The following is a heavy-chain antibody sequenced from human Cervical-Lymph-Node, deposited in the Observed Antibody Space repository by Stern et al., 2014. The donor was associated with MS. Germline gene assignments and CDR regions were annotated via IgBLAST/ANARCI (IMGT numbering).Heavy chain of an antibody. D-gene: IGHD5-24*01. Sequence: QVQLVQSGAEVKKPGASVRVSCKVSGYSFAIHYIHWVRQAPGQGLEWVGWINPNSGGSVFAQAFQGRVTMAGNRSIDTVYMELIRLRSDDTAIYYCATAGEIWLHWSFDMWGQGTMVTVS. CDR1: GYSFAIHY. CDR2: INPNSGGS. CDR3: ATAGEIWLHWSFDM. J-gene: IGHJ3*02. V-gene: IGHV1-2*02.